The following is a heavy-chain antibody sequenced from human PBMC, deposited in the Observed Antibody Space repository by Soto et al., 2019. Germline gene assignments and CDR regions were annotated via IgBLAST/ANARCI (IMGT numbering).Heavy chain of an antibody. J-gene: IGHJ3*02. Sequence: PGGSLRLSCAASGFTFDDYAMHWVRQAPGKGLEWVSGISWNSGSIGYADSVKGRFTISRDNAKNSLYLQMNSLRAEDTALYYCAKADYGDYGRAFEIWAKGQWSPSPQ. CDR3: AKADYGDYGRAFEI. CDR2: ISWNSGSI. CDR1: GFTFDDYA. V-gene: IGHV3-9*01. D-gene: IGHD4-17*01.